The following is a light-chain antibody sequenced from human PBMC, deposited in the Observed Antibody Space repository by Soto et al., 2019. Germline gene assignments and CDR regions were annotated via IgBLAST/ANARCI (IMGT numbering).Light chain of an antibody. Sequence: EIVLTQSPGTLSLSPGERATLSCRASQSVSSSFLAWYQQKPGQAPRLLMYGASSRATGIPDRFSGSGSETEFTLTINRLEPEDFAEYYCQQYGSSPPFTFGPGTKVDIK. CDR1: QSVSSSF. J-gene: IGKJ3*01. CDR3: QQYGSSPPFT. CDR2: GAS. V-gene: IGKV3-20*01.